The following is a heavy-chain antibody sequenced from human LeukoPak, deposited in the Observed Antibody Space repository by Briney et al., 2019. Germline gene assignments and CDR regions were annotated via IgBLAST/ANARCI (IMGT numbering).Heavy chain of an antibody. Sequence: GSLRLSCAASGFTFSSYAMHWVRQAPGKGLEWVAVISYDGSNEYYADSVKGRFTISRDNSKNTLYLQMNSLRAEDTAVYYCARDHCSSTSCPKLYYYYYGMDVWGKGTTVTVSS. CDR2: ISYDGSNE. CDR1: GFTFSSYA. D-gene: IGHD2-2*01. J-gene: IGHJ6*04. CDR3: ARDHCSSTSCPKLYYYYYGMDV. V-gene: IGHV3-30*04.